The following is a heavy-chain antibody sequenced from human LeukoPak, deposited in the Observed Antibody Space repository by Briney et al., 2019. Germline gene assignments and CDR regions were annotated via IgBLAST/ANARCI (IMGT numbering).Heavy chain of an antibody. Sequence: PSETLSLTCTVSGGSISSSSYYWGWIRQPPGEGLEWIGSMYYSGSTYYNSSLKSRVTISVDTSKNQFSLKLSSVTAADTAVYYCARGGDSGGPNYYDSSGYYVYYYYYYMDVWGKGTTVTVSS. CDR1: GGSISSSSYY. D-gene: IGHD3-22*01. CDR3: ARGGDSGGPNYYDSSGYYVYYYYYYMDV. CDR2: MYYSGST. J-gene: IGHJ6*03. V-gene: IGHV4-39*07.